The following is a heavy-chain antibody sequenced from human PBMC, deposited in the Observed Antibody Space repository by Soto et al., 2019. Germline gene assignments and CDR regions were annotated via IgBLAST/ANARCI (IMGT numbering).Heavy chain of an antibody. Sequence: QVQLQESGPGLVKPSETLSLTCNVSGGSVNSGSYYWSWIRQPPGKRLEWIGSLYYSGSTNYNPPLKRRATISGDTSKNQFSLKPSSVTAADTAVYFCASESREFSSSGGLDVWGQGTTVIVSS. V-gene: IGHV4-61*01. CDR3: ASESREFSSSGGLDV. D-gene: IGHD3-10*01. CDR2: LYYSGST. CDR1: GGSVNSGSYY. J-gene: IGHJ6*02.